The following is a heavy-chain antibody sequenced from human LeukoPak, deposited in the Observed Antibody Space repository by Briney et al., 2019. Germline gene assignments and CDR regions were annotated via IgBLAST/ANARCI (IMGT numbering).Heavy chain of an antibody. CDR2: IYPRDSDT. J-gene: IGHJ4*02. V-gene: IGHV5-51*01. D-gene: IGHD3-3*01. CDR3: ARLNDFWSGYLKYYFDY. Sequence: GESLKISCKGSGYSFTSYWIGWVRQMPGKGLELMGIIYPRDSDTRCSPSFQGQVTISADKSITTTYLQWSGLKASDTAMYYCARLNDFWSGYLKYYFDYWGQGTLVTVSS. CDR1: GYSFTSYW.